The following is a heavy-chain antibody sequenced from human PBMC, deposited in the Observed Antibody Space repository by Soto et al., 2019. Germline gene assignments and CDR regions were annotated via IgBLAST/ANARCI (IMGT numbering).Heavy chain of an antibody. CDR1: GDSVSNNRAA. V-gene: IGHV6-1*01. D-gene: IGHD4-4*01. CDR2: THYSSKWLN. J-gene: IGHJ4*02. Sequence: SQTLSLTCAISGDSVSNNRAAWNWIRQSPSRGLEWLGSTHYSSKWLNDYALSMKGRLTISPDTSKNQFSLHLDSVTPEDTAMYYCARDPPAFHSAFDYWGQGTLVTVSS. CDR3: ARDPPAFHSAFDY.